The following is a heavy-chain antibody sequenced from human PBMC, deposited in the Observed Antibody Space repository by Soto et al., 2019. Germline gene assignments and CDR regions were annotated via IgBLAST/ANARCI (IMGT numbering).Heavy chain of an antibody. D-gene: IGHD1-26*01. J-gene: IGHJ3*02. CDR3: AKDKWPSIVGANNVGDAFDI. Sequence: SLRLSCAASGFTFDDYAMHWVRQAPGKGLEWVSGISWNSGSIGYADSVKGRFTISRDNAKNSLYLQMNSLRAEDTALYYCAKDKWPSIVGANNVGDAFDIWGQRTMVTVSS. CDR1: GFTFDDYA. V-gene: IGHV3-9*01. CDR2: ISWNSGSI.